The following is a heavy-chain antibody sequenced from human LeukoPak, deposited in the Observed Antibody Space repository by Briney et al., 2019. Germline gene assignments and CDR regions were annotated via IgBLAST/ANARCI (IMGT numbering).Heavy chain of an antibody. CDR3: ATRWHPVGYYYMDV. Sequence: DPLSLTCTVWGGPLSRYYWMGIRQPAGKGREWIGRLYTSGCTNYNPPRKSRVTISVDKSKNQCSLKLSSVTAADTAVYYCATRWHPVGYYYMDVWGKGTTVTVSS. CDR2: LYTSGCT. D-gene: IGHD4-23*01. CDR1: GGPLSRYY. V-gene: IGHV4-4*07. J-gene: IGHJ6*03.